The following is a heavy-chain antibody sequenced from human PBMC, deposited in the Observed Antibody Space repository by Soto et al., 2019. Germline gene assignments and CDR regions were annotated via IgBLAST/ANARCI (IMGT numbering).Heavy chain of an antibody. CDR3: ARDRQRYCSGGSCYSGRYSYGMDV. V-gene: IGHV3-30-3*01. J-gene: IGHJ6*02. CDR2: ISYDGSNK. D-gene: IGHD2-15*01. Sequence: GGSLRLSCAASGFTFSSYAMHWVRQAPGKGLEWVAVISYDGSNKYYADSVKGRFTISRDNSKNTLYLQMNSLRAEDTAVYYCARDRQRYCSGGSCYSGRYSYGMDVWGQGTTVTVSS. CDR1: GFTFSSYA.